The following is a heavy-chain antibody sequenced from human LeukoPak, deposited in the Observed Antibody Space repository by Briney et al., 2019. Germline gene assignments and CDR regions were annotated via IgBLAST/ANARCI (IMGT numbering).Heavy chain of an antibody. V-gene: IGHV4-59*01. Sequence: PSETLSLTCTVSGGSISSYYWSWIRQPPGKGLEWIGYIYYSGSTNYNPSLKSRVTISVDTFKNQFSLKLSSVTAADTAVYYCARNRYYYDSSGYSFRWFDPWGQGTLVTVSS. CDR3: ARNRYYYDSSGYSFRWFDP. D-gene: IGHD3-22*01. CDR1: GGSISSYY. CDR2: IYYSGST. J-gene: IGHJ5*02.